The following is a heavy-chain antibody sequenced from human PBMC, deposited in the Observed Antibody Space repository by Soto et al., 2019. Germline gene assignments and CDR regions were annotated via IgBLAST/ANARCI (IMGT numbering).Heavy chain of an antibody. CDR1: GGSITSHHYY. V-gene: IGHV4-39*01. CDR2: IYSGGNT. D-gene: IGHD2-2*01. J-gene: IGHJ4*02. CDR3: GSGPSTTWIDN. Sequence: LSLTCTVPGGSITSHHYYWGWIRQPPGKGLEWIGSIYSGGNTYYNPSLRSRLTIFVDTAKNLISLKLSSVTAADSAIYYCGSGPSTTWIDNWGLGTQVTVSS.